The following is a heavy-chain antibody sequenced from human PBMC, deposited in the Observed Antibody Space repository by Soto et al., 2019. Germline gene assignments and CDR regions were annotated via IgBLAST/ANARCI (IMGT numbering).Heavy chain of an antibody. V-gene: IGHV4-59*12. CDR1: GGSISSYY. J-gene: IGHJ4*02. CDR3: SRAPDY. Sequence: SETLSLTCTVSGGSISSYYWNWIRKKPGKGLEWIGYIYYSGSTNYNPSLKSRVTISVDRSKNQFSLKLSSVTAADTAVYYCSRAPDYWGQGILVTVSS. CDR2: IYYSGST.